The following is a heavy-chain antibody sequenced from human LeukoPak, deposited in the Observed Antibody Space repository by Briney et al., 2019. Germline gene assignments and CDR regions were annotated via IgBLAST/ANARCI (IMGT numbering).Heavy chain of an antibody. V-gene: IGHV3-23*01. CDR2: ISEFGNDP. CDR3: AKQFVDV. Sequence: PGGSLRLSCAASGFTFSNYALNWVRQAPGKGLEWVSSISEFGNDPSYADFVKGRFTISRDDSRNTLYLQMNSLRAEDTAVYYCAKQFVDVWGQGTLVTVSS. D-gene: IGHD5-24*01. J-gene: IGHJ5*02. CDR1: GFTFSNYA.